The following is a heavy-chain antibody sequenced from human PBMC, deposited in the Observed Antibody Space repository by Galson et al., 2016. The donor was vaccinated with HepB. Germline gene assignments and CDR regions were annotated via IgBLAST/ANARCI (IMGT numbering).Heavy chain of an antibody. D-gene: IGHD2-2*01. J-gene: IGHJ6*02. CDR1: GFSFSDHY. CDR2: SRDKPNSYTT. V-gene: IGHV3-72*01. CDR3: TSGYCISSSGCPDYYGMDV. Sequence: SLRLSCAASGFSFSDHYVDWVRQAPGKGLEWVGRSRDKPNSYTTEYAASVKGRFSISRDDSKNSVHLDMNSLTTEDTAVYYCTSGYCISSSGCPDYYGMDVWGQGTTVTVSS.